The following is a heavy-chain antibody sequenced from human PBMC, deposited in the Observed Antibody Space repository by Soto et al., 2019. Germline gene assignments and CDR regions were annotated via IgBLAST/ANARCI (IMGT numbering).Heavy chain of an antibody. CDR3: ARDRVSGGYSYGYYFDY. Sequence: GASVKVSCKASGGTFSSYAISWVRQAPGQGLEWMGGIIPIFGTANYAQKFQGRVTITADESTSTAYMELSSLRSEDTAVYYCARDRVSGGYSYGYYFDYWGQGTLVTVSS. D-gene: IGHD5-18*01. V-gene: IGHV1-69*13. CDR2: IIPIFGTA. J-gene: IGHJ4*02. CDR1: GGTFSSYA.